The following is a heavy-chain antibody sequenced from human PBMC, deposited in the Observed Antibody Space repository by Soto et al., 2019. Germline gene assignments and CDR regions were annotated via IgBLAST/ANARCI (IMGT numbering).Heavy chain of an antibody. Sequence: QVQLQESGPGLVKPSQTLSLTCSVSGGSISSGGYYWSWIRQHPGKGLEWIGYIYYSENAYYNPSLKSRFTISVDTSKNQFSLKVRSVTAADTAIYYCARADYGMDVWGQGITVTVSS. CDR2: IYYSENA. CDR1: GGSISSGGYY. V-gene: IGHV4-31*03. J-gene: IGHJ6*02. CDR3: ARADYGMDV.